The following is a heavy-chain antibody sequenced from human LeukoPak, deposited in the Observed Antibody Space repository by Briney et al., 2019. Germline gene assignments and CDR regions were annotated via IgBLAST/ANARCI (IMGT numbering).Heavy chain of an antibody. V-gene: IGHV1-8*01. CDR3: ARDQDIVVVVAALRQREMGGFDP. D-gene: IGHD2-15*01. CDR1: GYTFTNYD. CDR2: MNPKSGST. J-gene: IGHJ5*02. Sequence: ASGKVSCKASGYTFTNYDINWVRQATGQGPAWMGWMNPKSGSTGYAQKFQGRVTMTRNTSISTAYMELSSLRSDDTAVYYCARDQDIVVVVAALRQREMGGFDPWGQGTLVTVSS.